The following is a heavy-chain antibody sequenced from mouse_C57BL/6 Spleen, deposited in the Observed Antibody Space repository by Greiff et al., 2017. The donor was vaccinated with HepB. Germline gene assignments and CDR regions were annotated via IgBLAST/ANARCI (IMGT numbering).Heavy chain of an antibody. CDR3: ARISNSAWFAY. Sequence: EVKLMESGGGLVKPGGSLKLSCAASGFTFSDYGMHWVRQAPEKGLEWVAYISSGSSTIYYADTVKGRFTISRDNPKNTLFLQMTSLRSEDTAMYYCARISNSAWFAYWGQGTLVTVSA. CDR1: GFTFSDYG. J-gene: IGHJ3*01. CDR2: ISSGSSTI. D-gene: IGHD2-5*01. V-gene: IGHV5-17*01.